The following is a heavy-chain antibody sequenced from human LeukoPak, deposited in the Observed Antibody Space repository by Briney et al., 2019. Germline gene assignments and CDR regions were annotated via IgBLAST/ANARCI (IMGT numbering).Heavy chain of an antibody. Sequence: PGESLKISCKGSGYSFTSYWIGWVRQMPGKGLEWMGIIYPGDSDTRYSPSFQGQVTISADKSISTAYLQWSSLKASDTAMYYCARDEWIEGYYYGMDVWGQGTTVTVSS. D-gene: IGHD5-12*01. CDR3: ARDEWIEGYYYGMDV. V-gene: IGHV5-51*01. CDR2: IYPGDSDT. J-gene: IGHJ6*02. CDR1: GYSFTSYW.